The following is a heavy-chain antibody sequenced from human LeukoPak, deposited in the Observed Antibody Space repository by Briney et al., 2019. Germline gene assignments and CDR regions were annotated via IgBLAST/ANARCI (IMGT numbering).Heavy chain of an antibody. CDR2: IYTSGST. Sequence: SETLSLTCTVSGGSISSYYWSGIRQPAGKGLEWIGRIYTSGSTNYNPSLKSRVTMSVGTSKNQFSLKLSSVTAADTAVYYCARVGGTYYDILTGYLNWYYFDYWGQGTLVTVSS. V-gene: IGHV4-4*07. CDR3: ARVGGTYYDILTGYLNWYYFDY. D-gene: IGHD3-9*01. J-gene: IGHJ4*02. CDR1: GGSISSYY.